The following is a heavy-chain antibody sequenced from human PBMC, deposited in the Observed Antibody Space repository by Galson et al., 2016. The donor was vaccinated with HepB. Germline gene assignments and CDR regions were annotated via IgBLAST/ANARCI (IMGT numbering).Heavy chain of an antibody. Sequence: SLRLSCAASGFSFSSYNMDWVRRAPGKGLEWVSYISRTGETFYYADSVKGRFTISRDNAKNLLYLQMNSLRDEDTAVYYCARDRRHNYSFFEPWGQGTPVTVSS. V-gene: IGHV3-48*02. CDR3: ARDRRHNYSFFEP. J-gene: IGHJ5*02. D-gene: IGHD1-1*01. CDR1: GFSFSSYN. CDR2: ISRTGETF.